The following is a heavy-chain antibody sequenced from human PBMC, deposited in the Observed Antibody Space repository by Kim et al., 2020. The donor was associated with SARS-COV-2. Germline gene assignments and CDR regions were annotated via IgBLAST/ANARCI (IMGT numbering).Heavy chain of an antibody. Sequence: ASVKVSCQASGYSFTSYGFSWVRQAPGQGLEWMGWISVYNGNTKYAEKFQGRLTLSTDTSTSLAYMELRTLTSDDTATYFCARDVATNRPSYRPNAFDFWGQGTVVTVSS. D-gene: IGHD6-6*01. CDR3: ARDVATNRPSYRPNAFDF. CDR2: ISVYNGNT. CDR1: GYSFTSYG. J-gene: IGHJ3*01. V-gene: IGHV1-18*01.